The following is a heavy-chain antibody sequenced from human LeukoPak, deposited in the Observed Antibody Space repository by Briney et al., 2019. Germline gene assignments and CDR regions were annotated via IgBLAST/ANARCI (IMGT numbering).Heavy chain of an antibody. D-gene: IGHD4-11*01. J-gene: IGHJ4*02. V-gene: IGHV3-33*06. Sequence: GGSRRLSCVTSGFTSSHYAMHWVPQAPGKGLEWVAVIWNDGSDKYYGDSVKGRFTISRDNAKKTVYLQMNSLRVEETAVYYCAKDAQRGFDYSNSLESWGQGALVTVSS. CDR2: IWNDGSDK. CDR1: GFTSSHYA. CDR3: AKDAQRGFDYSNSLES.